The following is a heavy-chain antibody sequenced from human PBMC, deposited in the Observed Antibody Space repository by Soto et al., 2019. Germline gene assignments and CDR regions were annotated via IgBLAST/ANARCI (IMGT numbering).Heavy chain of an antibody. J-gene: IGHJ3*02. D-gene: IGHD3-3*01. CDR1: GFIFSNYA. CDR2: VSYDGYDS. CDR3: ESDYKWDHDVGVVCATAAFDI. Sequence: QVQLVESGGGGVQPGGSLRLSCAASGFIFSNYAMHWVRQAPGKGLEWVAFVSYDGYDSAYSDSVKGRFSISRDTPQRTVFLQMNSLRAEETATYFCESDYKWDHDVGVVCATAAFDISGQGTLVTVSS. V-gene: IGHV3-33*05.